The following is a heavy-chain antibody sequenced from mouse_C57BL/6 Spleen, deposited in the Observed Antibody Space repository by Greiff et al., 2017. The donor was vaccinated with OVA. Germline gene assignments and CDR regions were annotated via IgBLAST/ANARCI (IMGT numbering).Heavy chain of an antibody. CDR1: GYSITSGYY. V-gene: IGHV3-6*01. J-gene: IGHJ2*01. CDR3: ASVYYDYDGSFDY. Sequence: EVKLLESGPGLVKPSQSLSLTCSVTGYSITSGYYWNWIRQFPGNKLEWMGYISYDGSNNYNPSLKNRISITRDTSKNQFFLKLNSVTTEDTATYYCASVYYDYDGSFDYWGQGTTLTDSS. CDR2: ISYDGSN. D-gene: IGHD2-4*01.